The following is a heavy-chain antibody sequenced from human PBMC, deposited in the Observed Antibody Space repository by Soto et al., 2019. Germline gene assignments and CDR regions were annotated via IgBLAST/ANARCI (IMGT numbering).Heavy chain of an antibody. CDR2: MSHSGGT. D-gene: IGHD1-1*01. CDR1: GGSVNSGNYY. CDR3: ARVERGTATTVVDAFDI. Sequence: PSESLSLTCAVFGGSVNSGNYYWSWIRQPPGKGLEWIGEMSHSGGTHFNPSLKSRVTISVDTSKNQFSLKMSSVTAADTALYYCARVERGTATTVVDAFDIWGPGTMVTVSS. V-gene: IGHV4-61*01. J-gene: IGHJ3*02.